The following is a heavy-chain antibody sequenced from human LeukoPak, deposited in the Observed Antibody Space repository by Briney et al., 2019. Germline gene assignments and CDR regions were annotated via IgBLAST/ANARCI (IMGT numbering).Heavy chain of an antibody. Sequence: ASETLSLTCTVSGGSVSSGSYYWSWIRQPPGKGLEWIGYIYYSGSTNYNPSLKSRVTISVDTSKNQFSLKLSSVTAADTAVYYCARLAPLNDPDFWGQGTLVTVSS. CDR2: IYYSGST. CDR3: ARLAPLNDPDF. D-gene: IGHD2-8*01. CDR1: GGSVSSGSYY. V-gene: IGHV4-61*01. J-gene: IGHJ4*02.